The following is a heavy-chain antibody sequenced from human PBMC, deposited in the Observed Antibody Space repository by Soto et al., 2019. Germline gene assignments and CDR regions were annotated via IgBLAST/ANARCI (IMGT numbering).Heavy chain of an antibody. CDR1: GYTFTSYY. CDR2: INPSGGST. J-gene: IGHJ5*01. Sequence: ASVKVSCKASGYTFTSYYMHWVRQAPGQGLEWMGIINPSGGSTSYAQKFQGRVTITRDTSTSTAYMELSSLRSEDTAVYYCARSLYFILNGAVYNLFDPWGQRTPVTVSS. V-gene: IGHV1-46*01. D-gene: IGHD3-9*01. CDR3: ARSLYFILNGAVYNLFDP.